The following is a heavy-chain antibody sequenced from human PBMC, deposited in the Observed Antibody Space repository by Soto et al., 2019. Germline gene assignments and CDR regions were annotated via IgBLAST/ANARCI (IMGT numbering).Heavy chain of an antibody. V-gene: IGHV4-4*07. J-gene: IGHJ6*02. D-gene: IGHD3-3*01. Sequence: SETLSLTCPVSGGSISSYYWSWIRQPAGKGLEWIGRIYTSGSTNYNPSLKSRVTMSVDTSKNQFSLKLSSVTAADTAVYYCAGGQEKGTYYDFWCSSYRRYYYYGMDGWGQGTTVTVSS. CDR3: AGGQEKGTYYDFWCSSYRRYYYYGMDG. CDR1: GGSISSYY. CDR2: IYTSGST.